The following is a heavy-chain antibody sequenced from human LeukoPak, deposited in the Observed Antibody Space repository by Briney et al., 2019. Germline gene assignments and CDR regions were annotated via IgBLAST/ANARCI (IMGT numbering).Heavy chain of an antibody. V-gene: IGHV5-51*01. CDR3: ARHFGYCSSTSCYALPIDY. Sequence: GESLKISCKGSGYSFTTYWIGWVRQMPGKGLEWMGVIYPGDSDTRYGPSFQGQVTISVDKSISTAYLQWSSLKASDTAMYYCARHFGYCSSTSCYALPIDYWGQGTLVTVSS. J-gene: IGHJ4*02. CDR1: GYSFTTYW. CDR2: IYPGDSDT. D-gene: IGHD2-2*03.